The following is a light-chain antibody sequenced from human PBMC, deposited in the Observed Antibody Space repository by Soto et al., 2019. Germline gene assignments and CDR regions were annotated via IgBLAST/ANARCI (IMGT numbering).Light chain of an antibody. J-gene: IGKJ1*01. Sequence: EIVLTQSPGTLSLPPGERATLSCRASQSISGYLAWYQQKPGQAPRLLIYGASSRATGIPDRFSGSGSGTDFTITISRLEPEDFEVYYCQQYGSSPRTFGQGTKVDIK. V-gene: IGKV3-20*01. CDR2: GAS. CDR1: QSISGY. CDR3: QQYGSSPRT.